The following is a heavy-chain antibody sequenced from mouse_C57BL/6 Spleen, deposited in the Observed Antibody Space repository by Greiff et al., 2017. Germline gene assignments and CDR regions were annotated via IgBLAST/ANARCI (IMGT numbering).Heavy chain of an antibody. CDR1: GYSITSGYY. D-gene: IGHD1-1*01. CDR2: ISYDGSN. V-gene: IGHV3-6*01. J-gene: IGHJ2*01. Sequence: EVKLMESGPGLVKPSQSLSLTCSVTGYSITSGYYWNWIRQFPGNKLEWMGYISYDGSNNYNPSLKNRISITRDTSKNQFFLKLNSVTTEDTATYYCARDPTVVATRAYWGQGTTLTVSS. CDR3: ARDPTVVATRAY.